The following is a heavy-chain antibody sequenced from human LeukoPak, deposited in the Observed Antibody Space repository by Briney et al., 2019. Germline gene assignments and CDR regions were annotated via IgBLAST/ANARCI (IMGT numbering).Heavy chain of an antibody. CDR1: GFTFSSYG. Sequence: GGSLRLSCAASGFTFSSYGMHWVRQAPGKGLEWVAFIRYDGGNKYYADSVKGRFTISRDNSKNTLYLQMNSLRAEDTAVYYCAKDSMLSPTPEYFQHWGQGTLVTVSS. D-gene: IGHD2-8*01. CDR2: IRYDGGNK. V-gene: IGHV3-30*02. J-gene: IGHJ1*01. CDR3: AKDSMLSPTPEYFQH.